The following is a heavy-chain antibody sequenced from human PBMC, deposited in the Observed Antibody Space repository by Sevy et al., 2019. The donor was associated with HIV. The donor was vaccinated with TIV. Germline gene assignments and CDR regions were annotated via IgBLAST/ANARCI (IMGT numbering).Heavy chain of an antibody. V-gene: IGHV3-30-3*01. CDR2: ISSNGDNA. J-gene: IGHJ4*02. D-gene: IGHD1-26*01. CDR3: ARGPEWELTSFLSH. CDR1: GFTFRTYA. Sequence: GGSLILSCAASGFTFRTYALHWVRQAPGRGLEWLALISSNGDNAFYADSVRGRLTVSRDNSMNTLSLQMSSLTAEDTAVYYCARGPEWELTSFLSHWGQGTLVTVSS.